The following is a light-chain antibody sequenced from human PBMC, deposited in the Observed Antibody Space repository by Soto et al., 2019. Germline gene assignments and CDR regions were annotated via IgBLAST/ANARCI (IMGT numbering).Light chain of an antibody. CDR1: QSVLYNSNNKNY. CDR3: QQYNNWLRT. CDR2: WAS. Sequence: DIVMTQSPHTLTLSLGERATINCKSSQSVLYNSNNKNYLTWYQQKPGQPPKVLIYWASTRESGVPARFRGSGSGTEFTLTISSLQSEDFAVYYCQQYNNWLRTFGQGTKVDIK. J-gene: IGKJ1*01. V-gene: IGKV4-1*01.